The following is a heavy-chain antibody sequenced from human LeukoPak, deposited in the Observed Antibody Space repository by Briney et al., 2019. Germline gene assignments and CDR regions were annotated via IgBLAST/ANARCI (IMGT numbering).Heavy chain of an antibody. CDR3: ARRDSTGWYNYFDY. D-gene: IGHD6-19*01. J-gene: IGHJ4*02. CDR2: IYPGDSDT. CDR1: GYSFTTYW. Sequence: GESLKISCKGSGYSFTTYWIAWVRQMPGKGLEWMGIIYPGDSDTRYSPSFQGQVTISADKSINTAYLQWSSLKASDTAMYYCARRDSTGWYNYFDYWGQGTLVTVSS. V-gene: IGHV5-51*01.